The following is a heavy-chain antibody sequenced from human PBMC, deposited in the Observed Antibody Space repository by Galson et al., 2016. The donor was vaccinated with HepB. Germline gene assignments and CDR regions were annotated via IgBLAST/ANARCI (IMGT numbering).Heavy chain of an antibody. CDR2: IFHSGNA. V-gene: IGHV4-4*02. D-gene: IGHD1-26*01. Sequence: SETLSLTCTVSGDSISNDIWWSWVRQPPGKGLEWIGEIFHSGNANYNPSLKSRVTISADKSKNQLSLTLRSVTAADTAIYYCVRGGTYYLSFWGQGTLVTVSS. J-gene: IGHJ4*02. CDR3: VRGGTYYLSF. CDR1: GDSISNDIW.